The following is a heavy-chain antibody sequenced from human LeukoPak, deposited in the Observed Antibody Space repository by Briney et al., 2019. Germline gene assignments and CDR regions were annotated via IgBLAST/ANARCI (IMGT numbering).Heavy chain of an antibody. CDR2: IYYSGST. J-gene: IGHJ4*02. V-gene: IGHV4-31*03. Sequence: SETLSLTCTVSGGSISSGGYCWSWIRQHPGKGLEWIGYIYYSGSTSYNPSLKSRVTISVDTSKNHFSLKLSSVTATDTAVYYCARADSSGYYSDCWGQGTLVTVSS. CDR1: GGSISSGGYC. D-gene: IGHD3-22*01. CDR3: ARADSSGYYSDC.